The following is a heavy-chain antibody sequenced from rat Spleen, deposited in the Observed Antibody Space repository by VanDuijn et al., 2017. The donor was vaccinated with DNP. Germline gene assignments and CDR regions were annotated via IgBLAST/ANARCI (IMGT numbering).Heavy chain of an antibody. CDR3: ARWTRYFDY. CDR1: GYSITSNY. CDR2: ISYSGRT. V-gene: IGHV3-1*01. J-gene: IGHJ2*01. Sequence: EVQLQESGSGLVKPSQSLSLTCSVTGYSITSNYWGWIRQFPGNKMEYIGHISYSGRTDYNPSLKRRISITRDTSRNHFFLRLISVTTEDTATYYCARWTRYFDYWGQGVMVTVSS. D-gene: IGHD1-7*01.